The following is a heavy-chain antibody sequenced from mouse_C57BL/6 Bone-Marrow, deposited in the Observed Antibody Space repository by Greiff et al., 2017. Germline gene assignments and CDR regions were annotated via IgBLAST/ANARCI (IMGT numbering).Heavy chain of an antibody. J-gene: IGHJ3*01. CDR3: ARGAWFAY. Sequence: VQLQQSGAELVRPGTSVKMSCKASGYTFTNYWIGWAKQRPGHGLEWIGDIYPGGGYTTYNEKFKGKATLTADKSSSTAYMQFSSLTSEDSAIYYCARGAWFAYWGQGTLVTVSA. CDR1: GYTFTNYW. CDR2: IYPGGGYT. V-gene: IGHV1-63*01.